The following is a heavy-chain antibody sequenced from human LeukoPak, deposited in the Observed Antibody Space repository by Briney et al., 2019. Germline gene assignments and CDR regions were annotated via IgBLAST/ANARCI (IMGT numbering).Heavy chain of an antibody. D-gene: IGHD1-1*01. Sequence: SETLSLTCTVSGGSISSSSYYRGWIRQPPGKGLEWIGSIYYSGSTYYNPSLKSRVTMSVDTSKNQFSLKLSSVTAADTAVYYCARVPGMEPYFDYWGQGTLVTVSS. J-gene: IGHJ4*02. CDR1: GGSISSSSYY. V-gene: IGHV4-39*07. CDR3: ARVPGMEPYFDY. CDR2: IYYSGST.